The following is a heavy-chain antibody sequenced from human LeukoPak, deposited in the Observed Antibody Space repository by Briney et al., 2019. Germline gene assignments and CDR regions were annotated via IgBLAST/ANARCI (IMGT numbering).Heavy chain of an antibody. J-gene: IGHJ5*02. CDR2: IYYSGST. CDR3: ARVGAQGYYDSSGYYTIPIWHDP. D-gene: IGHD3-22*01. CDR1: GGSISSDCYY. V-gene: IGHV4-31*03. Sequence: SETLSLTCTVSGGSISSDCYYWIWIRQHPGKGLEWIGYIYYSGSTYYNPSLKSRVTISVDTSKNQFSLKLSSVTAADTAVYYCARVGAQGYYDSSGYYTIPIWHDPSGHGSLFTVSS.